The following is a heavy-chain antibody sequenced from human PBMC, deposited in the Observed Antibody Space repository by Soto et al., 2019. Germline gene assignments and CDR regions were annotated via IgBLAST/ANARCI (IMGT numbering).Heavy chain of an antibody. Sequence: PSETLSLTCTVSAGSISSDSFYWAWIRQPPGKWLEWIGIIYYSGDTYYNPSLAGRLTMSVDTSNQFSLTLRSVTAADTALYYCARNQPQRYCSGGTCRPAYGMDVWGQGTTVTVSS. CDR2: IYYSGDT. J-gene: IGHJ6*02. D-gene: IGHD2-15*01. CDR3: ARNQPQRYCSGGTCRPAYGMDV. CDR1: AGSISSDSFY. V-gene: IGHV4-39*01.